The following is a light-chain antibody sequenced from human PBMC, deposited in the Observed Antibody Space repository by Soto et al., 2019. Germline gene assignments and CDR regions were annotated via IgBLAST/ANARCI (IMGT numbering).Light chain of an antibody. J-gene: IGLJ1*01. CDR2: KDN. V-gene: IGLV3-25*02. CDR1: ALPKQY. CDR3: QSSDSSGRYPYV. Sequence: SYEVTQPPSVSVSPGQTARITCSGDALPKQYAYWYQQKPGQAPVVVIYKDNGRPSGIPERFSGSSSGTTVTLTISGVQAEDEAYYYCQSSDSSGRYPYVFGTGTKVTAL.